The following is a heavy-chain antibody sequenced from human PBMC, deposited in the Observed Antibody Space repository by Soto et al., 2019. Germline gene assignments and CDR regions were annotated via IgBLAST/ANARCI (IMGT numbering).Heavy chain of an antibody. D-gene: IGHD2-21*01. Sequence: QVQLVESGGGLVKTSGSLRIACAASGFTFSDYYMSWVRQAPGKGLEWVSYISSSGNTIYYADSVKGRFTISRDNAKNSVLLPRKSLRAEDTALYFCAKMSSENCYDPVFSWGQGTLVTVSS. J-gene: IGHJ4*02. CDR2: ISSSGNTI. CDR1: GFTFSDYY. V-gene: IGHV3-11*01. CDR3: AKMSSENCYDPVFS.